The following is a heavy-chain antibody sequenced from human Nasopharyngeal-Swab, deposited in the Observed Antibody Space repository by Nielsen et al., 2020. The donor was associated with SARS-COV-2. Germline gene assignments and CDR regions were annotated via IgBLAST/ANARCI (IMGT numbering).Heavy chain of an antibody. CDR2: ISAYNGNT. CDR3: ARDFRSSGWHYYYYYGMDV. J-gene: IGHJ6*02. Sequence: WVRQAPGQGLEWMGWISAYNGNTNYAQKLQGRVTMTTDTSTSTAYMELRSLRSDDTAVYDCARDFRSSGWHYYYYYGMDVWGQGTTVTVSS. V-gene: IGHV1-18*01. D-gene: IGHD6-19*01.